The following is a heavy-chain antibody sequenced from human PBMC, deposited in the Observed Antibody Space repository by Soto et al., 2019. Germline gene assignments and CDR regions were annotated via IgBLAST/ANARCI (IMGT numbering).Heavy chain of an antibody. J-gene: IGHJ4*02. V-gene: IGHV3-33*01. CDR3: AREDYGSGSFDY. D-gene: IGHD3-10*01. CDR1: GFTFSSYG. Sequence: QVQLVESGGGVVQPGMSLRLSCAASGFTFSSYGMHWVRQAPGKGLEWVAVIWYDGSNKYYADSVKGRFTISRDNSKTTLYLQMNSLRAEDTAVYYCAREDYGSGSFDYWGQGTLVTVSS. CDR2: IWYDGSNK.